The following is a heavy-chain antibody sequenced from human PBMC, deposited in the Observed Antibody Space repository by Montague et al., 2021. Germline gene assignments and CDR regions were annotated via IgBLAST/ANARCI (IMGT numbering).Heavy chain of an antibody. CDR1: GFSINDYW. CDR3: ARRGSLVATGNGFDH. Sequence: QSGAEVKKPGESLKISCKGFGFSINDYWIAWVRQMPGRGLEWMGIIYPRDSDTRYNPSFQGQVSISADKFINIAYLQWSSLEASDTGIYYCARRGSLVATGNGFDHWGQGTRVTVSS. D-gene: IGHD1-1*01. J-gene: IGHJ5*02. CDR2: IYPRDSDT. V-gene: IGHV5-51*01.